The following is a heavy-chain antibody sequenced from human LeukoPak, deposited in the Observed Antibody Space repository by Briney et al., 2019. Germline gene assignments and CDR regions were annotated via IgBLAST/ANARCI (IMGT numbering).Heavy chain of an antibody. CDR2: IYDSGTT. CDR1: GFTFSSYY. D-gene: IGHD3-9*01. CDR3: ERAYYDILTGRETDAFDI. J-gene: IGHJ3*02. Sequence: PGGSLRLSCAASGFTFSSYYMSWVRQAPGKGLEWVSIIYDSGTTYYADSVKGRFTISRDNSKNTLYLQMNSLRAEDTAVYYCERAYYDILTGRETDAFDIWGEGTMVTVSS. V-gene: IGHV3-53*01.